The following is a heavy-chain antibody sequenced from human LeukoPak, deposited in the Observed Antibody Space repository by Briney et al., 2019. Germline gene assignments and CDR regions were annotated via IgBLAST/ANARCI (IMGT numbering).Heavy chain of an antibody. CDR1: GFSFSSYW. V-gene: IGHV3-74*01. Sequence: GRSLRLSCAASGFSFSSYWMHWVRQAPGKGLVWVSRINSDGSSTSYADSVKGRFTISRDNAKNTLNLQMNSLRAEDMAVYYCATSSDTAMVFDYWGQGTLVTVSS. CDR3: ATSSDTAMVFDY. CDR2: INSDGSST. D-gene: IGHD5-18*01. J-gene: IGHJ4*02.